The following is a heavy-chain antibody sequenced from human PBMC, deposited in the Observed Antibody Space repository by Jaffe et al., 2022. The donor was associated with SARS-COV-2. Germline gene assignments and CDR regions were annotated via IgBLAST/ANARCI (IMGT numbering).Heavy chain of an antibody. Sequence: QLQLQESGPGLVKPSETLSLTCSVSGGSISSSSYYWGWIRQPPGKGLEWIGSIYSSGRTYYNPSLRSRVTISADTSKNQLSLKLSSVTAADTAVYYCARRALPADGGHWYFDLWGRGTLVTVSS. J-gene: IGHJ2*01. D-gene: IGHD2-2*01. CDR3: ARRALPADGGHWYFDL. CDR2: IYSSGRT. CDR1: GGSISSSSYY. V-gene: IGHV4-39*01.